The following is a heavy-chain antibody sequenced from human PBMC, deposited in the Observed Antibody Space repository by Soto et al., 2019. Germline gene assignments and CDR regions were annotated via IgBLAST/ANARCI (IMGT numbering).Heavy chain of an antibody. CDR3: ASEVSIIIPDVAAF. CDR1: GFPFNNYG. V-gene: IGHV3-21*01. J-gene: IGHJ4*02. CDR2: VSKSDYT. Sequence: VGSLRLSCTFSGFPFNNYGINWVRQSPGKGLEWVSSVSKSDYTYHSDSVKGRFTISRDNAKNSVSLQMNTLRVEDTAVYYCASEVSIIIPDVAAFWGQGPLANVS. D-gene: IGHD3-10*01.